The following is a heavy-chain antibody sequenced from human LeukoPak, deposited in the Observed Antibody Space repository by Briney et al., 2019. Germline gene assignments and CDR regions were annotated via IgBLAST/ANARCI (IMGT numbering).Heavy chain of an antibody. CDR1: GFTVSSNH. Sequence: GGSLRLSCAASGFTVSSNHMSWVRQAPGKGLEWVSVIYSSGSTYYADSVKGRFTVSRDNSKNTLYLQMNSLRAEDTAVYYCARDRCSSTSCHNWFDPWGQGTLVTVSS. CDR2: IYSSGST. CDR3: ARDRCSSTSCHNWFDP. J-gene: IGHJ5*02. V-gene: IGHV3-66*03. D-gene: IGHD2-2*01.